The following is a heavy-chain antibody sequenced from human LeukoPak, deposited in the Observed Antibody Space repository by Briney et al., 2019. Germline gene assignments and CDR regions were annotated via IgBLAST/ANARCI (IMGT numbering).Heavy chain of an antibody. J-gene: IGHJ4*02. Sequence: GSLRLSCAVSGFNFRSHGMHWVRQAPGKGPEWVANIAHDGGEEYYADSVRGRFTVSRDNSKNMPYMQLSSLRVEDTGMYYCARGLTGGWSYDHWGQGPRVTVS. CDR3: ARGLTGGWSYDH. CDR1: GFNFRSHG. CDR2: IAHDGGEE. D-gene: IGHD3-10*01. V-gene: IGHV3-30*13.